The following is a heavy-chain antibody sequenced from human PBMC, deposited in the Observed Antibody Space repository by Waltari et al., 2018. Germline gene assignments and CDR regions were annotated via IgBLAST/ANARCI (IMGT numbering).Heavy chain of an antibody. CDR2: FDPEDGEG. Sequence: QVQLVQSEAEVMKPGASVNVSCKVSGNSITESPLHWVRQAPGKGLEWMGSFDPEDGEGTYAQGVLDRVTMTEDRSTNTAYMELSSLRLEDTAVYYCATGGDYDEYALHYFRGLDVWGQGTTVIVAS. V-gene: IGHV1-24*01. D-gene: IGHD4-17*01. CDR1: GNSITESP. CDR3: ATGGDYDEYALHYFRGLDV. J-gene: IGHJ6*02.